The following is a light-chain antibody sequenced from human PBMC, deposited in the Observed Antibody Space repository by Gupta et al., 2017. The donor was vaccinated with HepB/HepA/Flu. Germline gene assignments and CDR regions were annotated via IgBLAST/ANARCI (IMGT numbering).Light chain of an antibody. V-gene: IGLV1-44*01. CDR1: SSSIGSNT. CDR3: ESWDDSHNAL. CDR2: SDN. Sequence: QSVLTQPPSVSGTPVQRVIISCSGSSSSIGSNTVNWYKQLPGTAPKLLCDSDNRRPSGLPDRCEGNNEGTSALTDSRGNQSDDEAYFYRESWDDSHNALFGGGTKLTVL. J-gene: IGLJ2*01.